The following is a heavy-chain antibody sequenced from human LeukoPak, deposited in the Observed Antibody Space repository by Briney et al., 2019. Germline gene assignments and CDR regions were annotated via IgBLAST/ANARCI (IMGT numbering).Heavy chain of an antibody. D-gene: IGHD6-13*01. CDR2: IWYDGSRD. CDR1: GFTFRNYG. CDR3: AKERYSSSHTRYFDY. J-gene: IGHJ4*02. Sequence: GGSLRLSCAASGFTFRNYGMNWVRQAPGKGLEWVALIWYDGSRDYYVDFVKGRFTISRDNSKNTLYLQMNSLRAEDTAVYYCAKERYSSSHTRYFDYWGQGTLVTVSS. V-gene: IGHV3-33*06.